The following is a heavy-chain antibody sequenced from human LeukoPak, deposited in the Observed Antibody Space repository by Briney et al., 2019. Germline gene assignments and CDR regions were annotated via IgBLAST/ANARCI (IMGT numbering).Heavy chain of an antibody. CDR3: ASGGGTIFGVVEYYFDY. Sequence: GSSVKVSCKASGGTFSSYAISWVRQAPGQGLEWMGWISAYNGNTNYAQKLQGRVTMTTDTSTSTAYMELRSLRSDDTAVYYCASGGGTIFGVVEYYFDYWGQGTLVTVSS. CDR2: ISAYNGNT. D-gene: IGHD3-3*01. V-gene: IGHV1-18*01. J-gene: IGHJ4*02. CDR1: GGTFSSYA.